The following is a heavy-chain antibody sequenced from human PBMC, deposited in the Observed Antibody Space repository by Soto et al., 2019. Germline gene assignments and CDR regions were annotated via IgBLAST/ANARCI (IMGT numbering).Heavy chain of an antibody. CDR3: AKGLAVTPPASDY. D-gene: IGHD6-19*01. Sequence: EVQLLESGGDLVQPGGSLRLSCAASGFTFNMYAMSWVRQAPGKGLEWVSAISDGGGRTYYTDSVKGRFSISRDISKNTLYLQMNTLRAEDTAVYSCAKGLAVTPPASDYWGQGTLVTVSS. V-gene: IGHV3-23*01. CDR1: GFTFNMYA. J-gene: IGHJ4*02. CDR2: ISDGGGRT.